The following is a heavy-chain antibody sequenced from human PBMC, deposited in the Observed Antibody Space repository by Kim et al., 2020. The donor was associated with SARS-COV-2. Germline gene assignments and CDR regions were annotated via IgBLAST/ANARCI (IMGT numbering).Heavy chain of an antibody. Sequence: GTTKDPQKFQGRVTITRDTSASTAYMELSSLRSEDTAVYYCARGSGSWFDPWGQGTLVTVSS. CDR3: ARGSGSWFDP. J-gene: IGHJ5*02. V-gene: IGHV1-3*01. CDR2: GTT. D-gene: IGHD5-12*01.